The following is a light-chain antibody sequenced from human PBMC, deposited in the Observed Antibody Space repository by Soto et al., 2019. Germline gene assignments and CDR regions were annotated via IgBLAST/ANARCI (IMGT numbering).Light chain of an antibody. CDR3: QQRNNGLT. Sequence: EIVLSQSPATLSLSPGERATLPCRASQNVNIYLVWYQQKPGQAPRLLIYDAINRAPGIPARFSGSGSGTDFTLIISSLEPEDFAVYYCQQRNNGLTFGGGTKVDI. V-gene: IGKV3-11*01. J-gene: IGKJ4*01. CDR2: DAI. CDR1: QNVNIY.